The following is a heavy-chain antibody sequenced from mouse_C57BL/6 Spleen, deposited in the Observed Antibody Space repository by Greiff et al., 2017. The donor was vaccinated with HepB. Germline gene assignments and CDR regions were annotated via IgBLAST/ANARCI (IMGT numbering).Heavy chain of an antibody. CDR2: INPGSGGT. D-gene: IGHD3-1*01. V-gene: IGHV1-54*01. CDR1: GYAFTNYL. CDR3: ARSGCSGYCGV. Sequence: QVQLQQSGAELVRPGTSVKVSCKASGYAFTNYLIEWVKQRPGQGLEWIGVINPGSGGTNYNEKFKGKATLTADKYSSTAYMQLSSLTSEDSAVYFCARSGCSGYCGVWGTGPTLPVSS. J-gene: IGHJ1*03.